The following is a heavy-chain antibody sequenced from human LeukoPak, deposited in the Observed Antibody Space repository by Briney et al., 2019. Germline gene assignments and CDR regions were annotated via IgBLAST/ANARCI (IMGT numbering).Heavy chain of an antibody. J-gene: IGHJ4*02. Sequence: SETLSLTCAVSGGSISSSYYYWGWIRQPQGKGLEWIGTIYYSGSTYYNPSLKSRVTISVDTSANQFSLRLSSVTAPDTAVYYCARHEDRNWYFDHWGQGTLVTVSS. CDR3: ARHEDRNWYFDH. CDR2: IYYSGST. D-gene: IGHD1-1*01. V-gene: IGHV4-39*01. CDR1: GGSISSSYYY.